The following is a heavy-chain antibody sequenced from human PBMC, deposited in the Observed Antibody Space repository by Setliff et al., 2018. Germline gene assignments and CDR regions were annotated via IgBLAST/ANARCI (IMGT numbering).Heavy chain of an antibody. V-gene: IGHV5-51*01. CDR2: IHPGDSDT. CDR1: GYNFTTYW. D-gene: IGHD3-22*01. J-gene: IGHJ3*02. CDR3: ASTDYDTSGYYYVADAFDI. Sequence: PGESLKISCKGSGYNFTTYWIGWVRQMPGKSLEWMGIIHPGDSDTRYSPSFQGQVTISVDKSISTAYLQWSSLKASDTAMYYCASTDYDTSGYYYVADAFDIWGQGTMVTVSS.